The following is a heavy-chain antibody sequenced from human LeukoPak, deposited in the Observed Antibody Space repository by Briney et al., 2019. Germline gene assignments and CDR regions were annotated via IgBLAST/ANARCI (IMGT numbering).Heavy chain of an antibody. J-gene: IGHJ4*02. V-gene: IGHV1-69*13. CDR1: GGTFSSYA. CDR2: IIPIFGTA. D-gene: IGHD3-16*01. Sequence: SVKVSCKASGGTFSSYAISWVRQAPGQGLEWMGGIIPIFGTANYAQKFQGRVTITADESTSTAYMELSSLRSEDTAVYYCARAPANYGIDDYWGQGTLVTVSS. CDR3: ARAPANYGIDDY.